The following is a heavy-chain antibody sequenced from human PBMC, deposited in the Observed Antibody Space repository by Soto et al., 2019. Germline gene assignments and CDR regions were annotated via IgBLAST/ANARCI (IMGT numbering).Heavy chain of an antibody. Sequence: QVQLQESGPGLVRPSQTLSLICTVSGGSINNGGYYWTWIRQHPGKGLEWIGFLHDSGSTYYNSSLKSRATISVDTSKNHFSLQLSSVSAADTAMYYCARHGGSGPTRDYFSYWGQGILVTVSS. CDR1: GGSINNGGYY. D-gene: IGHD2-15*01. J-gene: IGHJ4*02. CDR3: ARHGGSGPTRDYFSY. V-gene: IGHV4-31*03. CDR2: LHDSGST.